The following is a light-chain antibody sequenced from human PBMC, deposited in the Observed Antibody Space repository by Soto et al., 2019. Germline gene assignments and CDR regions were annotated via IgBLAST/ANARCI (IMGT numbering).Light chain of an antibody. CDR3: QQYNTYSAT. V-gene: IGKV1-5*01. CDR1: QNIVNW. CDR2: GAS. Sequence: DVQMTQSPSTLSASVGDRVTITCRASQNIVNWLAWYQQRPGKPPKILIYGASTLESGVPSRFSGSGSGTEFTLTITNLLPGDFATYFCQQYNTYSATFGQGTRLDNK. J-gene: IGKJ5*01.